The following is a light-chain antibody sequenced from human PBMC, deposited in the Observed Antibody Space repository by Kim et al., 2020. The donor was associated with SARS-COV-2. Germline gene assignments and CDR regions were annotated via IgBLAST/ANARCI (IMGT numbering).Light chain of an antibody. CDR3: QAWDSSTGV. V-gene: IGLV3-1*01. CDR2: QDN. J-gene: IGLJ2*01. Sequence: SYELTQPPSVSVSPGQTASITCSGDKLGDKYACWYQQKPGQSPVLVIYQDNKRPSGIPERFSGSNSGNTATLIISGTQAMDEADYYCQAWDSSTGVFGGGTQLTVL. CDR1: KLGDKY.